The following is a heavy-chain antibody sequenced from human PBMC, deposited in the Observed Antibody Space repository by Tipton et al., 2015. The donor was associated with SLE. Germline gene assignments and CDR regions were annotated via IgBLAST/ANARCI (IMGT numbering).Heavy chain of an antibody. Sequence: SLRLSCAASGFTFSSYAMNWVRQAPGKGLEWVAVISYDGSNKYYADSVRGRFTISRDNSKNTLYLQMNSLRAEDTAVYYCAREIQWLAFDYWGQGTLVTVSS. CDR3: AREIQWLAFDY. V-gene: IGHV3-30-3*01. J-gene: IGHJ4*02. CDR1: GFTFSSYA. CDR2: ISYDGSNK. D-gene: IGHD6-19*01.